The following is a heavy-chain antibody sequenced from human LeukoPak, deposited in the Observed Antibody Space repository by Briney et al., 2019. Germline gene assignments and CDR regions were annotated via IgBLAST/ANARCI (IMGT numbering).Heavy chain of an antibody. CDR2: FDPEDGET. CDR3: ARVGSGSGREVVWYFDL. CDR1: GYTLTELS. V-gene: IGHV1-24*01. D-gene: IGHD6-25*01. J-gene: IGHJ2*01. Sequence: ASVTVSCKVSGYTLTELSMHWVRQAPGKGLEWMGGFDPEDGETIYAQKFQGRVTMTEDTSTDTAYMELNSQRAEDTAVYYCARVGSGSGREVVWYFDLWGRGTLVTVSS.